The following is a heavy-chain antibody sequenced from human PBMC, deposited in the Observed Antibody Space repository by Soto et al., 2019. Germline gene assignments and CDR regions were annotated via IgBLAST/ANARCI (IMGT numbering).Heavy chain of an antibody. Sequence: SETLSLTCAVSGGTISSGGYSWSWIRQPPGKGLEWIGYIYHSGSTYYNPSLKSRVTISVDRSKNQFSLKLSSVTAADTAVYYCARVMATILLFDPWGQGTLVTAPQ. CDR3: ARVMATILLFDP. D-gene: IGHD5-12*01. V-gene: IGHV4-30-2*01. CDR2: IYHSGST. J-gene: IGHJ5*02. CDR1: GGTISSGGYS.